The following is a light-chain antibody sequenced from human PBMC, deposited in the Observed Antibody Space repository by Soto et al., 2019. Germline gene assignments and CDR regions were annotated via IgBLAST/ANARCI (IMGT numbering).Light chain of an antibody. CDR3: QQCGSSGT. Sequence: EIVMTQSPATLSVSPGERATLSCRASQSVSSNLGWYQLKPGQAPRLVIYGASTRATGVPDRFSGSGSGTDFTLTISRLEPEDFAVYYCQQCGSSGTFGQGTKVDI. CDR2: GAS. J-gene: IGKJ1*01. CDR1: QSVSSN. V-gene: IGKV3-20*01.